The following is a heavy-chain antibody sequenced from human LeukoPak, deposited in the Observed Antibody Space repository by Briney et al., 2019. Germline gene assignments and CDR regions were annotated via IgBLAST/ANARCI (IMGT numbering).Heavy chain of an antibody. CDR1: GLTFSSYG. J-gene: IGHJ5*02. D-gene: IGHD1-26*01. Sequence: GGSLRLSCAASGLTFSSYGMHWVRQAPGKGLEWVAVIWYDGSNKYYADSVKGRFTISRDNSKNTLYLQMNSLRAEDTAVYYCAREEWEPAAGFDPWGQGTLVTVSS. CDR3: AREEWEPAAGFDP. CDR2: IWYDGSNK. V-gene: IGHV3-33*01.